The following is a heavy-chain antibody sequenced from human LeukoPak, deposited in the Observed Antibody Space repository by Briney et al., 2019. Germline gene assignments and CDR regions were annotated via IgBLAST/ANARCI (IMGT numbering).Heavy chain of an antibody. V-gene: IGHV1-69*13. Sequence: SVKVSCKASGYTFTDHYMHWVRQAPGQGLEWMGGIIPIFGTANYAQKFQGRVTITADESTSTAYMELSSLRSEDTAVYYCARDRYGYSSSWYYGMDVWGQGTTVTVSS. D-gene: IGHD6-13*01. CDR2: IIPIFGTA. J-gene: IGHJ6*02. CDR3: ARDRYGYSSSWYYGMDV. CDR1: GYTFTDHY.